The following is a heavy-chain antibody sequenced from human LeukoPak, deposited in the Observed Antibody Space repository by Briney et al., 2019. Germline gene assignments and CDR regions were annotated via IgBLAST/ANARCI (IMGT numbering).Heavy chain of an antibody. CDR1: GFTFRSAW. V-gene: IGHV3-15*01. CDR3: TTQALLYYGLDV. Sequence: KPGGSLRLSCAASGFTFRSAWMSWVRQAPGKGLEWVGRIKTETDGETTDFAAPVKGRFTISRGDSSNTLYLQMSSLKTEDTAVYFCTTQALLYYGLDVWGKGTTVTVSS. J-gene: IGHJ6*04. D-gene: IGHD2-15*01. CDR2: IKTETDGETT.